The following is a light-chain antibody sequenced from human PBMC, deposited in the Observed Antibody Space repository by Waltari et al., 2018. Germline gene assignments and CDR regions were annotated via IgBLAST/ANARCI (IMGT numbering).Light chain of an antibody. Sequence: EIVLTQSPATLSLSPGERATLSCRASQSVSSYLAWYQQKPAQAPSLLIYDASNRATGIPARFSGSGSGTDFTLTISSLEPEDFAVYYCQQRSNWPRTFGGGTKVEIK. CDR3: QQRSNWPRT. J-gene: IGKJ4*01. V-gene: IGKV3-11*01. CDR1: QSVSSY. CDR2: DAS.